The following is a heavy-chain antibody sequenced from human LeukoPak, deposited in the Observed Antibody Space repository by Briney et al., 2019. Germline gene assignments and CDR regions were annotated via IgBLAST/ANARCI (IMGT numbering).Heavy chain of an antibody. CDR2: VNPDSGAT. CDR1: GYTFTHYR. D-gene: IGHD1-1*01. CDR3: ARENWYSDY. Sequence: ASVTVSCKASGYTFTHYRLHWVRQAHGQGREGMGWVNPDSGATNYQQNFQGRVTMTRDTSISTVYMELSRLRSDYTAVYYCARENWYSDYWGQGTLVTVSS. V-gene: IGHV1-2*02. J-gene: IGHJ4*02.